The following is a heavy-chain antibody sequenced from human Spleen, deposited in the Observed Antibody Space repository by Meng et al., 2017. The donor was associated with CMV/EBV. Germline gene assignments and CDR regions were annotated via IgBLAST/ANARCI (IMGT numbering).Heavy chain of an antibody. CDR3: TTDPYYDYVWGTYRYH. V-gene: IGHV3-15*01. D-gene: IGHD3-16*02. J-gene: IGHJ5*02. CDR1: FTCSTGW. CDR2: IKSKPDGGTT. Sequence: FTCSTGWMNWVRQAPGKGLEWVGRIKSKPDGGTTDYAAPVKGRFTISRDDSKNTLYLQMNSLTTEDTAVYYCTTDPYYDYVWGTYRYHWGQGTLVTVSS.